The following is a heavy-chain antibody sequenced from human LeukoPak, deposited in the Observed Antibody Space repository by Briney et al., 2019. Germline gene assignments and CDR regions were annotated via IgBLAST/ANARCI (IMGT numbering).Heavy chain of an antibody. D-gene: IGHD3-10*01. Sequence: PGGSLRLSCAASGFTFSSYGMHWLRQAPGKGLEWVALISYDGSDKDYADSVKGRFTISRDNSKNTLYLQMNSLRAEDTAVYYCAKIHGSGSLWYYFDYWGQGTLVTVSS. CDR3: AKIHGSGSLWYYFDY. V-gene: IGHV3-30*18. CDR1: GFTFSSYG. J-gene: IGHJ4*02. CDR2: ISYDGSDK.